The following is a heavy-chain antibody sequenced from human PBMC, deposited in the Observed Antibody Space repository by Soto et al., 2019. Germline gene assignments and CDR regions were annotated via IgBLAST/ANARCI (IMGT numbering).Heavy chain of an antibody. J-gene: IGHJ6*03. CDR1: VDSVSSNSAA. V-gene: IGHV6-1*01. CDR2: TYYRSRWYN. CDR3: AGTTSHQWYYMDV. D-gene: IGHD1-7*01. Sequence: SQTLSLTCAISVDSVSSNSAAWNWIRLSPSRGLEWLARTYYRSRWYNDYAVSVRSRITVNPDTSKNQFSLQLTSVTPEDTAVYYCAGTTSHQWYYMDVRGKGTTVTVSS.